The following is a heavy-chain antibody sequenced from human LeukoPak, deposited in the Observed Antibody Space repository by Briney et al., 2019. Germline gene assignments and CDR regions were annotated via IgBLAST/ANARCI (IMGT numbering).Heavy chain of an antibody. V-gene: IGHV3-7*01. CDR1: GFTFSSYW. CDR2: IKEDGSEK. J-gene: IGHJ4*02. CDR3: AKDHGHDYDDFGLFDY. D-gene: IGHD4-17*01. Sequence: GGSLRLSCAASGFTFSSYWMSWVRQAPGKGLEWVANIKEDGSEKYYVDSVKGRFTISRDNAKNSLYLQINSLRSEDTAVYYCAKDHGHDYDDFGLFDYWGQGTLVTVSS.